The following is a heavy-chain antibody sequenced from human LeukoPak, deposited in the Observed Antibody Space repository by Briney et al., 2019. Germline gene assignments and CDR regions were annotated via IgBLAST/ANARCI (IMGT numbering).Heavy chain of an antibody. CDR1: GVIFSSYA. V-gene: IGHV3-64D*09. J-gene: IGHJ4*02. CDR2: ISANGGTT. CDR3: VKDSRITIFGVPFFGY. D-gene: IGHD3-3*01. Sequence: PGGSLRLSCSASGVIFSSYARNWVRQAPGKGLEYVSAISANGGTTYYADSVKGRFTISRDNSKDTLFLQMSSLRAEDTAVYYCVKDSRITIFGVPFFGYWGQGTLVTVSS.